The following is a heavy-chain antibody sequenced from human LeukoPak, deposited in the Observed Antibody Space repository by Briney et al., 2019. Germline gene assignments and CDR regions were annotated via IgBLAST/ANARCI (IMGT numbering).Heavy chain of an antibody. J-gene: IGHJ1*01. CDR3: ARDDHYSSSWYGVEH. CDR1: GGSISSYY. D-gene: IGHD6-13*01. V-gene: IGHV4-38-2*02. Sequence: PSETLSLTCTVSGGSISSYYWSWIRQPPGKGLEWIGSIYHSGSTYYNPSLKSRVTISVDTSKSQFSLKLSSVTAADTAVYYCARDDHYSSSWYGVEHWGQGTLVTVSS. CDR2: IYHSGST.